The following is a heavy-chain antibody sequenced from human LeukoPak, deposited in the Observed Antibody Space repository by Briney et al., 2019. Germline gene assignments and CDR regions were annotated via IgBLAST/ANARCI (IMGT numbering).Heavy chain of an antibody. CDR2: IYYSGST. CDR1: GGSISSSSYY. D-gene: IGHD3-3*01. V-gene: IGHV4-39*07. CDR3: ARDSFFRKRIYDFWSGYSPSYFDY. Sequence: PSETLSLTCTVSGGSISSSSYYWGWIRQPPGKGLEWIGSIYYSGSTYYNPSLKSRVTISVDTSKNQFSLKLSSVTAADTAVYYCARDSFFRKRIYDFWSGYSPSYFDYWGQGTLVTVSS. J-gene: IGHJ4*02.